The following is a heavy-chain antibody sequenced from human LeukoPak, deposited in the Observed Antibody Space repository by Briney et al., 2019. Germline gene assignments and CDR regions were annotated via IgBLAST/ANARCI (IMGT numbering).Heavy chain of an antibody. CDR2: IYYSGST. Sequence: SETLSLTCTVSGGSISGYYWSWIRRPPGKGLEWIGYIYYSGSTSYNPSLKSRVTISVDTSKNQFSLKLSSVTAADTAVYYCARVTNGYCSGGSCSSRGALGYWGQRTLVTVSS. V-gene: IGHV4-59*01. D-gene: IGHD2-15*01. CDR3: ARVTNGYCSGGSCSSRGALGY. J-gene: IGHJ4*02. CDR1: GGSISGYY.